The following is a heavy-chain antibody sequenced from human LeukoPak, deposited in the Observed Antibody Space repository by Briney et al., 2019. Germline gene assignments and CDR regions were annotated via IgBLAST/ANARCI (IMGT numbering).Heavy chain of an antibody. J-gene: IGHJ4*02. CDR2: ISYDGSNK. CDR3: AKDSGPDYDILTGPLVY. Sequence: GGSLRLSCAASGFTFSSYGMHWVRQAPGKGLEWVAVISYDGSNKYYADSVKGRFTISRDNSKNTLYLQMNSLRAEDTAVYYCAKDSGPDYDILTGPLVYWGQGTLVTVSS. D-gene: IGHD3-9*01. V-gene: IGHV3-30*18. CDR1: GFTFSSYG.